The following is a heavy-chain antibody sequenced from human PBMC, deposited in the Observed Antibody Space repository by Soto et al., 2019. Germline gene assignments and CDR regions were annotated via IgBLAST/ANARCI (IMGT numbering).Heavy chain of an antibody. CDR1: GFTFDDYA. CDR2: ISWNSGSI. V-gene: IGHV3-9*01. D-gene: IGHD2-2*02. J-gene: IGHJ6*03. CDR3: AKGVALGYCTSTSCHNYYMDV. Sequence: EVQLVESGGGLVQPGRSLRLSCSASGFTFDDYAMHWVRQAPGKGLEWVSGISWNSGSIAYADSVKGRFTISRDNAKNCLYLQMNSLRAEDTALYYCAKGVALGYCTSTSCHNYYMDVWGKGTTVTVSS.